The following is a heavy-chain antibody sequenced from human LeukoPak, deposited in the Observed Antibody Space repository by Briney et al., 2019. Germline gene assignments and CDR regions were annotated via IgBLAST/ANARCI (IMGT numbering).Heavy chain of an antibody. Sequence: REASVKVSCKASGYTFTSYGISWVRQAPGQGLEWMGWISAYNGNTNYAQKLQGRVTMTTDTSTSTAYMGLRSLRSDDTAVYYCARDIYSVTIFGVVIIQDYWGQGTLVTVSS. CDR1: GYTFTSYG. V-gene: IGHV1-18*01. CDR2: ISAYNGNT. CDR3: ARDIYSVTIFGVVIIQDY. D-gene: IGHD3-3*01. J-gene: IGHJ4*02.